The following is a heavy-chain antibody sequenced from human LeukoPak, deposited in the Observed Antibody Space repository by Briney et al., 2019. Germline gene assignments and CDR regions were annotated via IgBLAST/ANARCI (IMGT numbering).Heavy chain of an antibody. V-gene: IGHV4-59*01. Sequence: SETLSLTCTVSGGSISTYYWNRIRQPPGKGLEWIGYIYYSGSTNYNPSLKSRVTISVDTSKNQFSLKLSSVTAADTAIYYCARDLRDSSGYRFDYWGQGTLVTVSS. D-gene: IGHD3-22*01. CDR2: IYYSGST. J-gene: IGHJ4*02. CDR1: GGSISTYY. CDR3: ARDLRDSSGYRFDY.